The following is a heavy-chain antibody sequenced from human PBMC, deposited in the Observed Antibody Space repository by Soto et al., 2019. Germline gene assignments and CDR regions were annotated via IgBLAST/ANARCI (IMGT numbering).Heavy chain of an antibody. D-gene: IGHD3-9*01. V-gene: IGHV3-23*01. CDR2: ISGSGDST. J-gene: IGHJ4*02. CDR3: ANHTYDLLTSKPVFDY. CDR1: GFTFSSCA. Sequence: EVQLLESGGGLVQPGGSLRVSCAASGFTFSSCAMSWVRQAPGKGLEWVSLISGSGDSTYYADSVKGRFTISRDNAKNILYLQMNSLRAEDTAVYYCANHTYDLLTSKPVFDYWGQGTLFTVSS.